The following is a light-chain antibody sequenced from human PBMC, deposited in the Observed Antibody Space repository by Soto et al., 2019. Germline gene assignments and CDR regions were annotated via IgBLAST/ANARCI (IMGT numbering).Light chain of an antibody. Sequence: EIVMPQSPATLSVSPGERATLSCRATHSISSNLAWYQQKPGQAPRLLIYGASTRATGIPARFSGSGSGTEFTLTISSLQSEDFAVYYCQQYNKWPWTFGQGTKVEIK. V-gene: IGKV3-15*01. J-gene: IGKJ1*01. CDR1: HSISSN. CDR3: QQYNKWPWT. CDR2: GAS.